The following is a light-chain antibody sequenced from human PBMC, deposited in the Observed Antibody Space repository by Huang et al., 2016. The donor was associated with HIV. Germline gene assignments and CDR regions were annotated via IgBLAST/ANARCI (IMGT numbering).Light chain of an antibody. J-gene: IGKJ4*01. CDR3: QQRSSGVT. Sequence: EIVLTQSPATLSWYRGERVTLSCRASQSVGNYIAWYQQHPGQLPNLLNNDRSNRATGTPVRFSGSGSETDFTLNISSLESEDFAVYYCQQRSSGVTFGGGTKVQVK. CDR2: DRS. CDR1: QSVGNY. V-gene: IGKV3-11*01.